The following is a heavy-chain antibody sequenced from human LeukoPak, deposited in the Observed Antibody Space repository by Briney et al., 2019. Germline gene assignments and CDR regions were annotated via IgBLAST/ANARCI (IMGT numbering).Heavy chain of an antibody. CDR1: GYSVTSYW. D-gene: IGHD1-26*01. V-gene: IGHV5-51*01. Sequence: GESLKISCKGSGYSVTSYWISWVRQMPGKGLEWMGIIYPGDSDTRYSPSFQGQVTISADKSISTAYLQWSNLKASDTAMYYCARGSIVGATRNYFDYWGQGTQVTVSS. CDR2: IYPGDSDT. J-gene: IGHJ4*02. CDR3: ARGSIVGATRNYFDY.